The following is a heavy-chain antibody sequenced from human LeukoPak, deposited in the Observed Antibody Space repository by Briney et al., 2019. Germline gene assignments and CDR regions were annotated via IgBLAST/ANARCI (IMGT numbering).Heavy chain of an antibody. V-gene: IGHV1-46*01. Sequence: GASVKVSCKASGGTFSSYAISWVRQAPGQGLEWMGIINPSGGSTSYAQKFQGRVTMTRDTSTSTVYMELSSLRSEDTAVYYCARGPRITMVRGVIIIFDYWGQGTLVTVSS. CDR3: ARGPRITMVRGVIIIFDY. D-gene: IGHD3-10*01. J-gene: IGHJ4*02. CDR2: INPSGGST. CDR1: GGTFSSYA.